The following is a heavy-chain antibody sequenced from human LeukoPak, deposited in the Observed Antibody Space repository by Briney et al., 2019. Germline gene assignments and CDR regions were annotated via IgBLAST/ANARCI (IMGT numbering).Heavy chain of an antibody. J-gene: IGHJ6*04. CDR2: IIPIFGTA. Sequence: ASVKVSCMASGGTFSSYAISWVRQAPGQGLEWMGGIIPIFGTANYAQKFQGRVTITADKSTSTAYMELSSLRSEDTAVYYCARVRDYVWGAVSGGYGMDVWGKGTTVTVSS. V-gene: IGHV1-69*06. CDR3: ARVRDYVWGAVSGGYGMDV. D-gene: IGHD3-16*01. CDR1: GGTFSSYA.